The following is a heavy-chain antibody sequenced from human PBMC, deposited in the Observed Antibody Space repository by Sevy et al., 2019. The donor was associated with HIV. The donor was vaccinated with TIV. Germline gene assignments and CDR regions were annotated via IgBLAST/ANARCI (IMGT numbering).Heavy chain of an antibody. V-gene: IGHV3-15*01. CDR2: IRSETGGGTT. Sequence: GGSLRLSCAASGLSFSNAWMAWVRQAPGKGLEWVGRIRSETGGGTTDFAAFAKGKFTIPRADPKNRLYLQRNSLKTEDTAVYYCAIDHRRDGMIVVPFEKGGLGTLFT. CDR1: GLSFSNAW. D-gene: IGHD3-22*01. CDR3: AIDHRRDGMIVVPFEK. J-gene: IGHJ4*02.